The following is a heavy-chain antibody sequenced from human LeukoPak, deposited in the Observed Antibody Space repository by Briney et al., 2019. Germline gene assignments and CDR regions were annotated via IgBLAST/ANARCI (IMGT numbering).Heavy chain of an antibody. V-gene: IGHV1-2*02. Sequence: GASVRVSCKASGYTFTEYYMHWVRQAPGQGLEWMGWINPNSGGTNYARKFQGRVTMTRDTSTSTAYMELSGLRSDDTAVYYCVIIKRNSIAARSGAFDIWGQGTLVTVSS. J-gene: IGHJ3*02. CDR3: VIIKRNSIAARSGAFDI. CDR2: INPNSGGT. D-gene: IGHD6-6*01. CDR1: GYTFTEYY.